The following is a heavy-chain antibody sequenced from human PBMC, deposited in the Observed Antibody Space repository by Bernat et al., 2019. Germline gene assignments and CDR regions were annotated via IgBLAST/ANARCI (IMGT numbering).Heavy chain of an antibody. CDR2: ISSNGGST. D-gene: IGHD2-15*01. CDR1: GFTFSSYA. Sequence: EVQLVESGGGLVQPGGSLRLSCAASGFTFSSYAMHWVRQAPGKGLEYVSAISSNGGSTYYANSVKGRFTISRDNSKNTLYLQMGSLRAEDMAVYYWARGDIVVVVAATLFGGMDVWGQGTTVTVSS. V-gene: IGHV3-64*01. J-gene: IGHJ6*02. CDR3: ARGDIVVVVAATLFGGMDV.